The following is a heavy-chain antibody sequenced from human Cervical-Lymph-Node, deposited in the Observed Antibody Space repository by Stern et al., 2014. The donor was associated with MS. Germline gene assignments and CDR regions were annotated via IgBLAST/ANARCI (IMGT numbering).Heavy chain of an antibody. D-gene: IGHD3-3*01. J-gene: IGHJ6*02. CDR3: AREYDFWSGYNYYYGMDV. CDR2: IWYDGSNK. Sequence: VHLVESGGGVVQPGRSLRLSCAASGFTFSSYGMHWVRQAPGKGLEWVAVIWYDGSNKYYADSVKGRFTISRDNSKNTLYLQMNSLRAEDTAVYYCAREYDFWSGYNYYYGMDVWGQGTTVTVSS. CDR1: GFTFSSYG. V-gene: IGHV3-33*01.